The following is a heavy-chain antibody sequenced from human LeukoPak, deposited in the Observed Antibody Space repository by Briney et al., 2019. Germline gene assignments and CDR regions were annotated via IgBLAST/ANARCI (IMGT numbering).Heavy chain of an antibody. CDR3: AREDEQQLLYNWLDP. J-gene: IGHJ5*02. CDR1: GDSVSSNSAA. Sequence: SQTLSPTCAISGDSVSSNSAAWNWIRQSPSRGLEWLGRTYYRSKWYNDYAVSVKSRIAINPDTSKNQFSLQLNSVTPEDTAVYYCAREDEQQLLYNWLDPWGQGTLVTVSS. D-gene: IGHD6-13*01. V-gene: IGHV6-1*01. CDR2: TYYRSKWYN.